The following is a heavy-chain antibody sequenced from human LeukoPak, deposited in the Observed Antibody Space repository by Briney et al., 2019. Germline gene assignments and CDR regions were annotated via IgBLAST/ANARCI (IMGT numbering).Heavy chain of an antibody. D-gene: IGHD2-2*01. J-gene: IGHJ3*02. CDR3: ATVIGVAAEAGNAFDI. V-gene: IGHV1-24*01. Sequence: GASVNVSCKVSGYTLTELSMHWVRQAPGKGLEWMGGFDPEDGETIYAQKFQGRVTMTEDTSTDTAYMELSSLRSEDTAVYYCATVIGVAAEAGNAFDIWGQGTMVTVSS. CDR2: FDPEDGET. CDR1: GYTLTELS.